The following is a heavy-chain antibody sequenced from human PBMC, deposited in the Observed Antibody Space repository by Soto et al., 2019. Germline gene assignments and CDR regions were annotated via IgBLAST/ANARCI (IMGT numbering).Heavy chain of an antibody. J-gene: IGHJ6*03. CDR1: GFTFSSYA. CDR2: ISGSGGST. D-gene: IGHD2-2*01. CDR3: AKDGSPIGYCSSTSCSPGGNYYYYMDV. Sequence: GGSLRLSCAASGFTFSSYAMSWVRQAPGKGLEWVSAISGSGGSTYYADSVKGRFTISRDNSKNTLYLQMNSLRAEDTAVYYCAKDGSPIGYCSSTSCSPGGNYYYYMDVWGKGTTVIVSS. V-gene: IGHV3-23*01.